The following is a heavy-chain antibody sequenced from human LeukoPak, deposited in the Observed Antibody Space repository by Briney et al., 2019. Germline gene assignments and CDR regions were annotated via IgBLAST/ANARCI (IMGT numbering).Heavy chain of an antibody. CDR1: GFTFSNHW. CDR3: ARIVIAVTGRDWFDP. Sequence: PGGSPRLSCAASGFTFSNHWMTWVRQAPGKGLEWVAHIKHDGSDKYYVDSVKGRFSISRDNAKNSLYLQMTSLRAEDTAVYYCARIVIAVTGRDWFDPWGQGTLVTVSS. D-gene: IGHD6-19*01. J-gene: IGHJ5*02. V-gene: IGHV3-7*04. CDR2: IKHDGSDK.